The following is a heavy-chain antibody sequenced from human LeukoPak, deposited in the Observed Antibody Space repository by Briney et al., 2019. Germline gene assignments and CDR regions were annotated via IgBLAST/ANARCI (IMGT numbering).Heavy chain of an antibody. D-gene: IGHD6-19*01. V-gene: IGHV3-7*01. CDR2: ITQDGSEK. CDR3: ARDHRGSGWLYYYYYYMDV. CDR1: GFTFSSYW. J-gene: IGHJ6*03. Sequence: GGSLRLSCAASGFTFSSYWMSWVRQAPGKGLEWVANITQDGSEKYYVDSVKGRFTISRDNAKNSLYLQMNSLRAEDTAVYYCARDHRGSGWLYYYYYYMDVWGKGTTVTVSS.